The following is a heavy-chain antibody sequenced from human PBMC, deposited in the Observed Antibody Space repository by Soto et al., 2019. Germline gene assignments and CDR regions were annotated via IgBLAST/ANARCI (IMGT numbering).Heavy chain of an antibody. V-gene: IGHV1-69*01. D-gene: IGHD3-10*01. CDR3: ARDRRGTMVRGVMGDWFDP. CDR1: GGTFSSYA. CDR2: IIPIFGTA. J-gene: IGHJ5*02. Sequence: QVQLVQSGAEVKKPGSSVKVSCKASGGTFSSYAISWVRQAPGQGLEWMGGIIPIFGTANYAQKFQGRVTITADESTSTAYMELSSLRSEDTAVYCCARDRRGTMVRGVMGDWFDPWGQGTLVTVSS.